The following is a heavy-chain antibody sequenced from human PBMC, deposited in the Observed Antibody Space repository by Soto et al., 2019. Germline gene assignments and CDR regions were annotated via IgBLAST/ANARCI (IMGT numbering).Heavy chain of an antibody. CDR3: ARDRSSGGSRNWFDP. CDR2: ISAYNGNT. CDR1: GYTFTRYG. Sequence: ASVKVSCKASGYTFTRYGISWVRQAPGQGLEWMGWISAYNGNTNYAQKLQGRVTMTTDTSTSTAYMELRSLRSDDTAVYYCARDRSSGGSRNWFDPWGQGTLVTVSS. V-gene: IGHV1-18*01. D-gene: IGHD2-15*01. J-gene: IGHJ5*02.